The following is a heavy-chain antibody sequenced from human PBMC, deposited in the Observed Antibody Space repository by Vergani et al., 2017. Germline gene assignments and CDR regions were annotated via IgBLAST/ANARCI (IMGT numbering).Heavy chain of an antibody. D-gene: IGHD5-18*01. V-gene: IGHV1-8*01. CDR2: MNPNSGNT. CDR3: ARGPNTAMVTGYYYYGMDV. CDR1: GYTFTSYD. Sequence: QVQLVQSGAEVKKPGASVKVSCKASGYTFTSYDINWVRQATGQGLEWMGWMNPNSGNTGYAQKFQGRVTMTRNTSISTAYMELSSLRSEDTAVFYCARGPNTAMVTGYYYYGMDVWGQGTTVTVSS. J-gene: IGHJ6*02.